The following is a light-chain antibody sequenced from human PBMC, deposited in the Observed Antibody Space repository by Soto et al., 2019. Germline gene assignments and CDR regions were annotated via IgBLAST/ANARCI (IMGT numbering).Light chain of an antibody. CDR2: SAS. CDR3: QQYNNWPPYT. CDR1: QSVSNN. J-gene: IGKJ2*01. Sequence: EMVMTQSPVTLSVSPGESATLSCRASQSVSNNLAWYQQKPGQAPRLLIYSASTRASGIPARFSGSGSGTEFTLTISSLQSEDSAVYYCQQYNNWPPYTFGQGTTLEIK. V-gene: IGKV3-15*01.